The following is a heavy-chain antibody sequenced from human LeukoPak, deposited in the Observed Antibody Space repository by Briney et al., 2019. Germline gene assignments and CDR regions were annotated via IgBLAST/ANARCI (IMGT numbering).Heavy chain of an antibody. CDR1: GAALSEYY. CDR3: VRQGTNSGYYLLDY. V-gene: IGHV4-34*01. J-gene: IGHJ4*02. Sequence: SETLSLTCAVYGAALSEYYWSWIRQSPGKGLEWMGEVAHKGPTVYSPTLNRKYNPSFKSRVTMSVDPSKNQFSLKLTSVTVADTATYYCVRQGTNSGYYLLDYWGQGHLVIVSS. CDR2: VAHKGPTVYSPTLNR. D-gene: IGHD3-22*01.